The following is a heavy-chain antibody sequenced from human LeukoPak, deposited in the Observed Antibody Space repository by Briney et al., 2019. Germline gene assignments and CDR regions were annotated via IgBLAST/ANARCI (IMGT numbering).Heavy chain of an antibody. CDR3: ARPSTVTTISADAFDI. V-gene: IGHV3-48*04. CDR2: ISGSSSTI. Sequence: GGSLRLSCAASGFTFSVYTMNWVRQTPGKGLEWITYISGSSSTIYYADSVEGRFTVSKDNAKNSLYLQMNSLRAEDSSVYYCARPSTVTTISADAFDIWGQGTMVTVSS. CDR1: GFTFSVYT. D-gene: IGHD4-17*01. J-gene: IGHJ3*02.